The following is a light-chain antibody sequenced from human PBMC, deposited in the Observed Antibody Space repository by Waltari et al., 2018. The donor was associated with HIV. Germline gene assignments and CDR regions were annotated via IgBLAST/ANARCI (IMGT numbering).Light chain of an antibody. CDR2: AAS. CDR1: QIISNY. CDR3: QQSYSLPQT. V-gene: IGKV1-39*01. Sequence: DIKMTQSPSSLSASVGDRVTITCRASQIISNYLNWYQKKPGKAPTVLIYAASILQSGVPARFSGSGYGTDFTLIITSLQPEDSATYYCQQSYSLPQTFGQGTKVEIK. J-gene: IGKJ1*01.